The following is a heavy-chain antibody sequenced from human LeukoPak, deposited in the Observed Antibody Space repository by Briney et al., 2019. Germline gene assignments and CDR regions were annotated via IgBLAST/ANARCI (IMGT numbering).Heavy chain of an antibody. CDR3: VRDPSNSGNWFDL. Sequence: GGSLRLSCAASGFDLRDYWMHWVRQAPGKGLVWVSRLGTDGTYTNYADSVTGRFTISRDNAKNTLYLQMDSLRAEDTSFYYCVRDPSNSGNWFDLWGQGTLVTVSS. CDR1: GFDLRDYW. V-gene: IGHV3-74*01. CDR2: LGTDGTYT. D-gene: IGHD4-11*01. J-gene: IGHJ5*02.